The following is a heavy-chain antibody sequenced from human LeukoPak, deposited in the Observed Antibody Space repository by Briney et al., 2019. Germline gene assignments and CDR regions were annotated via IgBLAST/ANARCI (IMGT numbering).Heavy chain of an antibody. V-gene: IGHV1-2*02. CDR1: GYTFTGYY. J-gene: IGHJ6*02. D-gene: IGHD2-15*01. CDR3: ARAQGFVVVVAATHYYYGMDV. CDR2: INPNSGGT. Sequence: ASVKVSCRASGYTFTGYYMHWVRQAPGQGLEWMGWINPNSGGTNYAQKFQGRVTMTRDTSIRTAYMELGRLRSDDTAVYYCARAQGFVVVVAATHYYYGMDVWGQGTTVTVSS.